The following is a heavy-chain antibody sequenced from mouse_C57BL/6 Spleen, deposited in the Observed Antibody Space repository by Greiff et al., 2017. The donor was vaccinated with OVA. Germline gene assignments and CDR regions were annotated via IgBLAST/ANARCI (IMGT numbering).Heavy chain of an antibody. D-gene: IGHD1-1*01. CDR2: IYPGGGYT. Sequence: VQLVESGAELVRPGTSVKMSCKASGYTFTNYWIGWAKQRPGYGLEWIGDIYPGGGYTNYNEKFKGKATLTADKSSSTAYMQFSSLTSEDSAIYYCARHATVVATDWYFDVWGTGTTVTVSS. V-gene: IGHV1-63*01. CDR1: GYTFTNYW. CDR3: ARHATVVATDWYFDV. J-gene: IGHJ1*03.